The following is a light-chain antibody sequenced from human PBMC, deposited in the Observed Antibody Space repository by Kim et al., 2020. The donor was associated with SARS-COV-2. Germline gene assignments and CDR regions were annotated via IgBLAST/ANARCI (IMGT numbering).Light chain of an antibody. CDR2: AAS. J-gene: IGKJ1*01. Sequence: LSPGDRATLSCRASQSVSNNYLAWYQQKPGRAPRLLIFAASSRATGIPDRFSGSGSGTDFTLTISRLEPEDFAIYYCHQYGTSPRTFGQGTKLEI. V-gene: IGKV3-20*01. CDR3: HQYGTSPRT. CDR1: QSVSNNY.